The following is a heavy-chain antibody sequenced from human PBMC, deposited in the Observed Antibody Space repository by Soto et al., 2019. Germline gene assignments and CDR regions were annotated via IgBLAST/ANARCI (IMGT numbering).Heavy chain of an antibody. D-gene: IGHD3-3*01. CDR2: ISGSGGST. J-gene: IGHJ4*02. V-gene: IGHV3-23*01. CDR3: AKDYHGYYDFWSGYYYFDY. CDR1: GFTFSSYA. Sequence: PGGSLRLSCAASGFTFSSYAMSWVRQAPGKGLEWVSAISGSGGSTYYADSVKGRFTISRDNSKNTLYLQMNILRAEDTAVYYCAKDYHGYYDFWSGYYYFDYWGQGTLVTVSS.